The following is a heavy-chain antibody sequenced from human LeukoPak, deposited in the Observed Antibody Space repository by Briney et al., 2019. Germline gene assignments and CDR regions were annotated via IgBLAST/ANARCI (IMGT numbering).Heavy chain of an antibody. CDR1: GFTFSSYH. D-gene: IGHD7-27*01. CDR2: ISINGDIM. V-gene: IGHV3-48*03. J-gene: IGHJ4*02. Sequence: GSLRLSCAASGFTFSSYHLNWVRQAPGKGLEWLSYISINGDIMYYADSVKGRFTISRDNSKNTLYLQMNSLRAEDTAVYYCAKDLNWGGRWGQGTLVTVSS. CDR3: AKDLNWGGR.